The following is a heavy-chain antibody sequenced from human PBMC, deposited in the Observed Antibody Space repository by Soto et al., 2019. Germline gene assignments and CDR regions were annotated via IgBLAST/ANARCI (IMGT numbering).Heavy chain of an antibody. Sequence: PGGSLRLSCAASGFTFSSYAMSWVRQAPGKGLEWVSAISGSGGSTYYADSVKGRFTISRDNSKNTLYLQMNSLRAEYTAVYYCAKDLGLVCSSNSCKGYYFDYWGQGSLVTVSS. D-gene: IGHD2-2*01. CDR2: ISGSGGST. V-gene: IGHV3-23*01. CDR1: GFTFSSYA. CDR3: AKDLGLVCSSNSCKGYYFDY. J-gene: IGHJ4*02.